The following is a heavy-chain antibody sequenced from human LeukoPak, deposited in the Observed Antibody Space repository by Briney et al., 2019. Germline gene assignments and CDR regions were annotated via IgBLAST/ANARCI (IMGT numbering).Heavy chain of an antibody. CDR2: FIRRGDST. D-gene: IGHD6-19*01. CDR3: AKGPRPDITVAHTVEK. Sequence: GGSLILSCAASGFTFSIYAIRWVRQVPGGGLEWVSPFIRRGDSTYDADSVKGRFTISRDNSKNSLYLQMNSVRAEDTDVYYCAKGPRPDITVAHTVEKWGQGTLVTVSS. V-gene: IGHV3-23*01. CDR1: GFTFSIYA. J-gene: IGHJ4*02.